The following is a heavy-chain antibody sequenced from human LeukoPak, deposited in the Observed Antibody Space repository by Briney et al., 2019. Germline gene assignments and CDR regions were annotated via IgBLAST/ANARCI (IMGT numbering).Heavy chain of an antibody. Sequence: SETLSLTCTVSGGSISSDYWSWIRQPPGKGLEWIGYLYSSGSTNYNPSLKSRVTMSVDTSKSQLSLTLSSVTAADTAVYYCARRAYYYDSSGFYHWYFDLWGRGSLVTVSS. CDR3: ARRAYYYDSSGFYHWYFDL. V-gene: IGHV4-59*08. CDR1: GGSISSDY. D-gene: IGHD3-22*01. J-gene: IGHJ2*01. CDR2: LYSSGST.